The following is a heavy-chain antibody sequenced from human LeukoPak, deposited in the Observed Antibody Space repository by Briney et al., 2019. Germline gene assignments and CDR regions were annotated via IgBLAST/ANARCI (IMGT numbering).Heavy chain of an antibody. J-gene: IGHJ4*02. CDR3: TKEASQSYGRT. Sequence: ASVKVSCKASGYTFTSYFMHWVRQASGKGLEWVGRIRSKANSYATAYAASVKGRFTISRDDSKNTAYLQMNSLRAEDTAVYYCTKEASQSYGRTWGQGTLVTVSS. CDR2: IRSKANSYAT. CDR1: GYTFTSYF. V-gene: IGHV3-73*01. D-gene: IGHD4-23*01.